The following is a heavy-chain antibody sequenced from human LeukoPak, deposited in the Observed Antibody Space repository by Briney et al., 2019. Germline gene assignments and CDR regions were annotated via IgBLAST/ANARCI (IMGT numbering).Heavy chain of an antibody. Sequence: SETLSLTCTVSGGSISSGSYYWSWLRQPAGKGLEWIGRIYTSGSTNYNPSLKSRVTISVDTSKNQFSLKLSSVTAADTAVYYCARDQAYGGNSVDYWGQGTLVTVSS. J-gene: IGHJ4*02. CDR3: ARDQAYGGNSVDY. CDR1: GGSISSGSYY. D-gene: IGHD4-23*01. V-gene: IGHV4-61*02. CDR2: IYTSGST.